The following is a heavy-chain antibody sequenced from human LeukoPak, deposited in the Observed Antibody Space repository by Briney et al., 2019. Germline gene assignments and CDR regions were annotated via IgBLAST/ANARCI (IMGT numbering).Heavy chain of an antibody. Sequence: SETLSLTCTVSGGSISSYYWSWIRQPPGKGLEWIGYIYYSGSTNYNPSLKSRVTISVDTSKNRFSLKLSSVTAADTAVYYCARLYSSNRVDPWGQGTLVTVSS. CDR1: GGSISSYY. CDR2: IYYSGST. CDR3: ARLYSSNRVDP. J-gene: IGHJ5*02. D-gene: IGHD6-13*01. V-gene: IGHV4-59*01.